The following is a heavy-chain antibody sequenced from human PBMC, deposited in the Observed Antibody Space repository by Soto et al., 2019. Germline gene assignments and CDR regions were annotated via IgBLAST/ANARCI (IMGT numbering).Heavy chain of an antibody. V-gene: IGHV1-18*04. CDR3: ARDGGAGYYDFWSGYYLFDY. CDR2: ISAYNGNT. D-gene: IGHD3-3*01. Sequence: QVQLVQSGAEVKKPGASVKVSCKASGYTFTSYGISWVRQAPGQGLEWMGWISAYNGNTNYAQKLQGRVTMTKDTSTSTVYMALRSMSSDDTAVYYCARDGGAGYYDFWSGYYLFDYWGQGTLVTVSS. J-gene: IGHJ4*02. CDR1: GYTFTSYG.